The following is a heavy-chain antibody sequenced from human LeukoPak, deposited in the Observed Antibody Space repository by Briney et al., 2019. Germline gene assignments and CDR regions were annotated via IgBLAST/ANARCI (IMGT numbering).Heavy chain of an antibody. J-gene: IGHJ4*02. V-gene: IGHV3-23*01. CDR2: ISGSGGST. Sequence: GGSLRLSCAASGFTFSSYAMSWVRQAPGKGLEWVSAISGSGGSTYYADSVKGRFTISRDNSKNTLYLQMNSLRAEDTAVYYCAKDVPPESIAAAGTGYWGQGTLVTVSS. CDR1: GFTFSSYA. D-gene: IGHD6-13*01. CDR3: AKDVPPESIAAAGTGY.